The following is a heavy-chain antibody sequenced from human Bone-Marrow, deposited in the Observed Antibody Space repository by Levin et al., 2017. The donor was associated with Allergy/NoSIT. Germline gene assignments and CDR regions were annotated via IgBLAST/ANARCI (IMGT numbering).Heavy chain of an antibody. J-gene: IGHJ4*02. CDR3: ARDSECACSSTSCYEIDY. CDR2: ISTSSVYK. V-gene: IGHV3-21*06. Sequence: GGSLRLSCAASGFTFSSYNMNWVRQAPGKGLEWVSSISTSSVYKYYVDSVKGRFTISRDNAQNSVYLQMSSLRAEDTALYYCARDSECACSSTSCYEIDYWGQGTLVTVSS. D-gene: IGHD2-2*01. CDR1: GFTFSSYN.